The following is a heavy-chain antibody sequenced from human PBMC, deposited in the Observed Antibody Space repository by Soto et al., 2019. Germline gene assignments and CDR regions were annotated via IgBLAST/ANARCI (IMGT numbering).Heavy chain of an antibody. CDR3: ASNDYGELYGMDV. Sequence: SETLSLTCTVSGGSISGGVHSWSWIRQPPGKGLEWIGYIYDSGSTNYNPSLKSRVTISVDTSKNQFSLKLSSVTAADTAVYYCASNDYGELYGMDVWGQGTTVTVSS. D-gene: IGHD4-17*01. CDR1: GGSISGGVHS. J-gene: IGHJ6*02. V-gene: IGHV4-61*08. CDR2: IYDSGST.